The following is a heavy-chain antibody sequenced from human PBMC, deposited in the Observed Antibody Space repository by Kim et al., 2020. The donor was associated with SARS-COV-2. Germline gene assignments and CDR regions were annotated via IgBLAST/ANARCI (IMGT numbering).Heavy chain of an antibody. CDR2: IYHSGST. Sequence: TLSLTCTVSGGSISSYYWNWIRQPPGRGLEWIGYIYHSGSTNYNPSLKSRVTMSVDTSKNQVSLKLSSVTAADTAIYYCARRDGGSSWKYWYFDLWGRGTLVTVSS. V-gene: IGHV4-59*08. CDR1: GGSISSYY. D-gene: IGHD6-13*01. CDR3: ARRDGGSSWKYWYFDL. J-gene: IGHJ2*01.